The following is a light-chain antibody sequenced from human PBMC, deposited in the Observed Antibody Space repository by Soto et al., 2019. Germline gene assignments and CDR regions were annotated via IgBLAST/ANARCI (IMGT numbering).Light chain of an antibody. CDR1: QTISGY. CDR2: ATS. CDR3: QNRYNSTWT. J-gene: IGKJ1*01. Sequence: DIQMTQAPSSMSASVGDRVTITCRASQTISGYLNWYQQKPGKDPNLLIYATSSLQSGVPSRFSGSGSGTDFNLTISSLQTEELATYYCQNRYNSTWTFGQGTKV. V-gene: IGKV1-39*01.